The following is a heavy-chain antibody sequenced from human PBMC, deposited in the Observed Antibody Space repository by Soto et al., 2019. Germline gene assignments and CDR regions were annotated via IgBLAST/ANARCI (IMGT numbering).Heavy chain of an antibody. V-gene: IGHV3-30*18. CDR2: ISYDGSNK. J-gene: IGHJ6*02. CDR1: GFTFSSYG. D-gene: IGHD5-12*01. CDR3: AKDHAYSGLLNYYYGMDV. Sequence: QVQLVESGGGVVQPGRSLRLSCAASGFTFSSYGMHWVRQAPGKGLEWVAVISYDGSNKYYADSVKGRFTISRDNSKNTLYLQMNSLSAEDTAVYYCAKDHAYSGLLNYYYGMDVWGQGTTVTVSS.